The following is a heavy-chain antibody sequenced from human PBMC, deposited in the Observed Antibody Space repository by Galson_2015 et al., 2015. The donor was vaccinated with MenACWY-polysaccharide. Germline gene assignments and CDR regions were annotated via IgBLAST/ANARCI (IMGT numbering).Heavy chain of an antibody. V-gene: IGHV1-2*02. Sequence: SVKVSCKASGHTFTGYYMHWVRQAPGQGLEWMGWINPNSGGTNYAQKFQGRVTMTRDTSISTAYTELSRLRSDDTAVYYCAREGASSWGDSYGMDVWGQGTTVAVSS. D-gene: IGHD6-13*01. CDR2: INPNSGGT. CDR3: AREGASSWGDSYGMDV. J-gene: IGHJ6*02. CDR1: GHTFTGYY.